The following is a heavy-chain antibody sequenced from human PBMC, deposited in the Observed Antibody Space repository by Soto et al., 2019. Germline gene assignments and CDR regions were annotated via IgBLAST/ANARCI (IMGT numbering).Heavy chain of an antibody. V-gene: IGHV1-3*01. Sequence: QVQLVQSGAEVKKPGASVKVSCKASGYTFTSYAMHWVRQAPGQRLEWMGWINAGNGNTKYSQKFQGRVTITRDTAASTASMELSSLRSENTAVYYCARARWVAAAGRGFDFDYWGQGTLVTVSS. J-gene: IGHJ4*02. CDR1: GYTFTSYA. D-gene: IGHD6-13*01. CDR2: INAGNGNT. CDR3: ARARWVAAAGRGFDFDY.